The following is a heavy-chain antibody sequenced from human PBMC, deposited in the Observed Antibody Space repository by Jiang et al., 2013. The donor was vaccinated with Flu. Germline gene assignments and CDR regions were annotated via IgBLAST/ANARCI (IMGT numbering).Heavy chain of an antibody. CDR1: GYTFTSYY. CDR2: INPSGGST. CDR3: ARGALWFGDIRLGRFYFDY. D-gene: IGHD3-10*01. V-gene: IGHV1-46*01. J-gene: IGHJ4*02. Sequence: QLVESGAEVKKPGASVKVSCKASGYTFTSYYMHWVRQAPGQGLEWMGIINPSGGSTSYAQKFQGRVTMTRDTSTSTVYMELSSLRSEDTAVYYCARGALWFGDIRLGRFYFDYWGQGTLVTVSS.